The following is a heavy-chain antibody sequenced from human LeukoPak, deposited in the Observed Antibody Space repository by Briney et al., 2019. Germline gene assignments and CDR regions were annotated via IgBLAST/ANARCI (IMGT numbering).Heavy chain of an antibody. Sequence: ASVKVSCKASGYTFTSYYMHWVRQAPGQGREWMGLINPSGGSTSYAQKFQGRVTMTRDTSTSTVYMELSSLRSEDTAVYYCASESGSELGGPYYYYGMDVWGQGTTVTVSS. CDR2: INPSGGST. J-gene: IGHJ6*02. D-gene: IGHD7-27*01. CDR1: GYTFTSYY. CDR3: ASESGSELGGPYYYYGMDV. V-gene: IGHV1-46*01.